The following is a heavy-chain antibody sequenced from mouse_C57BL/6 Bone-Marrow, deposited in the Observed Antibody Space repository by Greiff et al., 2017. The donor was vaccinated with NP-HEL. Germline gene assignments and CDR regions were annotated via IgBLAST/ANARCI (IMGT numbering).Heavy chain of an antibody. J-gene: IGHJ1*03. CDR1: GFPITSGYY. CDR2: ITHSGET. V-gene: IGHV12-3*01. D-gene: IGHD2-3*01. CDR3: AGDYDGYWYFDV. Sequence: VKLMESGPGLVKPSQSLFLTCSITGFPITSGYYWIWIRQSPGKPLEWMGYITHSGETFYNPSLQSPISSTRETSKNQFFLQLSSVTTEDTAMYYCAGDYDGYWYFDVWGTGTTVTVSS.